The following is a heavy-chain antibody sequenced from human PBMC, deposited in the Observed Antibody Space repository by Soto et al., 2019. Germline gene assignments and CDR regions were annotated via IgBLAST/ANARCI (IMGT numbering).Heavy chain of an antibody. J-gene: IGHJ6*02. CDR3: ARDSGQITMVRGFKPPEAYYGMDV. D-gene: IGHD3-10*01. V-gene: IGHV3-33*01. CDR1: GFTFSSYG. CDR2: IWYDGSNK. Sequence: SLRLSCAASGFTFSSYGMHWVRQAPGKGLEWVAVIWYDGSNKYYADSVKGRFTISRDNSKNTLYLQMNSLRAEDTAVYYCARDSGQITMVRGFKPPEAYYGMDVWGQGTTVTVS.